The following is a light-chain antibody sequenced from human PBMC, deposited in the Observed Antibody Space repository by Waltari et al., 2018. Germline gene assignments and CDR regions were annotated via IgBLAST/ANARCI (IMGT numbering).Light chain of an antibody. CDR2: RSN. V-gene: IGLV1-47*01. Sequence: QSVLTQPPSASGTPGQRVTISCSGSSSNIGSNYVYWYQQLPGTTPKLLLYRSNPRPSGVPDRFSGSKSGTSASLAISGLRSEDEADYYCAAWDDSLSGVVFGGGTKLTVL. J-gene: IGLJ2*01. CDR1: SSNIGSNY. CDR3: AAWDDSLSGVV.